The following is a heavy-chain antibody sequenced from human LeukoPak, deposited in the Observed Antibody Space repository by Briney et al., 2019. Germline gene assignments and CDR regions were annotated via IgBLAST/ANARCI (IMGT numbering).Heavy chain of an antibody. D-gene: IGHD3-22*01. CDR3: AKGYDSSGYYY. CDR2: ISGSGGST. CDR1: GFTFSSYA. J-gene: IGHJ4*02. Sequence: GGSLRLSCAASGFTFSSYAMSWVRQAPGKGLEWVSAISGSGGSTYYADSVTGRFTISRDNSKNTLYLQMNSLRAEDTAVYYCAKGYDSSGYYYWGQGTLVTVSS. V-gene: IGHV3-23*01.